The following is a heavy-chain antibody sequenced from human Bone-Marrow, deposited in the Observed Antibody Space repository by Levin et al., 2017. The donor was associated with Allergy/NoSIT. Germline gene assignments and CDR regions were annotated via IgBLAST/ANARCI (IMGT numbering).Heavy chain of an antibody. D-gene: IGHD3-22*01. CDR2: INHSGST. CDR3: ARGGGWLSKYFQH. Sequence: SETLSLTCAVYGGSFSGYYWSWIRQPPGKGLEWIGEINHSGSTNYNPSLKSRVTISVDTSKNQFSLKLSSVTAADTAVYYCARGGGWLSKYFQHWGQGTLVTVSS. V-gene: IGHV4-34*01. CDR1: GGSFSGYY. J-gene: IGHJ1*01.